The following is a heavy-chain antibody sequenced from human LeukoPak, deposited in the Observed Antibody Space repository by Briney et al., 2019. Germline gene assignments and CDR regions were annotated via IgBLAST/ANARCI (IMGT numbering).Heavy chain of an antibody. CDR3: ARDLAVVPAAMPFDY. CDR2: ISSSSSYI. CDR1: GFTFSNYG. D-gene: IGHD2-2*01. J-gene: IGHJ4*02. Sequence: PGGSLRLSCAASGFTFSNYGMQWVRQAPGKGLEWVSSISSSSSYIYYADSVKGRFTISRDNAKNSLYLQMNSLRAEDTAVYYCARDLAVVPAAMPFDYWGQGTLVTVSS. V-gene: IGHV3-21*01.